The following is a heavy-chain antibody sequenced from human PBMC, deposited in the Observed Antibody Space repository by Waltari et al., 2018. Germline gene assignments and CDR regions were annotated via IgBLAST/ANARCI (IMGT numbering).Heavy chain of an antibody. D-gene: IGHD2-8*01. J-gene: IGHJ5*02. V-gene: IGHV3-7*01. CDR3: ARDRRGLLYINWFDP. CDR2: IKQDGSEK. Sequence: EVQLVESGGGLVQPGGSLRLSCAASGFTFSSYWMSWVRQAPGKGLEWVANIKQDGSEKCYVDSVKGRFTISRDNAKNSLYLQMNSLRAEDTAVYYCARDRRGLLYINWFDPWGQGTLVTVSS. CDR1: GFTFSSYW.